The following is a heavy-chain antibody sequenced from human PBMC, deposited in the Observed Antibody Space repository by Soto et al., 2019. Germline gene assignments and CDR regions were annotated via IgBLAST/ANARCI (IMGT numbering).Heavy chain of an antibody. V-gene: IGHV3-33*01. D-gene: IGHD6-13*01. Sequence: GGSLRLSCAASGFTFSSYGMHWVRQAPGKGLEWVAVIWYDGSNKYYADSVKGRFTISRDNSKNTLYLQMNSLRAEDTAVYYCAAGTLVYYHYGMDVWGQGTTVTVSS. CDR3: AAGTLVYYHYGMDV. CDR2: IWYDGSNK. CDR1: GFTFSSYG. J-gene: IGHJ6*02.